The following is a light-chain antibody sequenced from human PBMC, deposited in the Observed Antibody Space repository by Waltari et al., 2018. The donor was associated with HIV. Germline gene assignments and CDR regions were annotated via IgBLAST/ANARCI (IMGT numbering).Light chain of an antibody. CDR2: EVS. V-gene: IGLV2-23*02. J-gene: IGLJ2*01. Sequence: QPALTQPASVPGSPGQPSTITCTGHTSEVVSYTHSPWYQQPHGKAPRLIIYEVSTRPSGVSNRYSASKSGKTASLTVSGLRAEDEADYYCSSYAGSSTFVIFGGGTKLTVL. CDR1: TSEVVSYTH. CDR3: SSYAGSSTFVI.